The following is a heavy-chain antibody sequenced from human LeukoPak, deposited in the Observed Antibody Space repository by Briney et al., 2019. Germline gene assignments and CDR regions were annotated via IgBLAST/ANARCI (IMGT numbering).Heavy chain of an antibody. CDR3: ARASDSSGYYLYYFDY. CDR1: GYTFTSYA. D-gene: IGHD3-22*01. CDR2: INAGNGNT. J-gene: IGHJ4*02. Sequence: ASVKVSCKASGYTFTSYAMHWVRQAPGQRLEWMGWINAGNGNTKYSQRFQGRVTITRDTSASTAYMELSSLRSEDTAVYYCARASDSSGYYLYYFDYWGQGTLVTVSS. V-gene: IGHV1-3*01.